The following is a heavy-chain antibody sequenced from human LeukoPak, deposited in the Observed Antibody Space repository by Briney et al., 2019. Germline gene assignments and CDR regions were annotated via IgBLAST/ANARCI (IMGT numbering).Heavy chain of an antibody. CDR2: TNSGGTST. CDR1: GFPFSDFS. D-gene: IGHD2-8*01. CDR3: AKQSYARSLGE. V-gene: IGHV3-23*01. Sequence: GGSLRLSYATSGFPFSDFSMSWVRQAPGKGLEWISTTNSGGTSTYYAESVKGRFTISRDNSKNTLYLQMSSLRVEDTAVYYCAKQSYARSLGEGGPGILVSVSS. J-gene: IGHJ4*02.